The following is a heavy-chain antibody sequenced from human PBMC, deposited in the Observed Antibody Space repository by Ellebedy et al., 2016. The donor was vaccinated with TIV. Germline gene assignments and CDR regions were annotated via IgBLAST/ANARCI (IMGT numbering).Heavy chain of an antibody. Sequence: GESLKISCAAFGFAFDTDWMTWVRQVPGKGLAWVANINQDGSDKSYVDSVEGRFTISRDNAKYSLYLQMNSLRAEDTAVYYCARDKDFWSGYFCDYWGQGTLVTVSS. CDR3: ARDKDFWSGYFCDY. V-gene: IGHV3-7*03. CDR2: INQDGSDK. CDR1: GFAFDTDW. D-gene: IGHD3-3*01. J-gene: IGHJ4*02.